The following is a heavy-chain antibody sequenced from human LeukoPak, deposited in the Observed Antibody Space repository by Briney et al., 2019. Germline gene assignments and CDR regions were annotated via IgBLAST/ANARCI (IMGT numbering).Heavy chain of an antibody. V-gene: IGHV3-30-3*01. J-gene: IGHJ4*02. CDR1: GFTFSSYA. CDR3: AIGGTYTTTSTASY. CDR2: ISDDGSNV. Sequence: PGGSLRLSCAASGFTFSSYAMHWVRQAPGKGLEWVAVISDDGSNVYYADSVKGRFTISRDNSKSTLYLQMSSLRTEDSAVFYCAIGGTYTTTSTASYWGQGTLVTVSS. D-gene: IGHD2-2*02.